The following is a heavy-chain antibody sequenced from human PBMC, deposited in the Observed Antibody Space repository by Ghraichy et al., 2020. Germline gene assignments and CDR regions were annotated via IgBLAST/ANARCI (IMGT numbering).Heavy chain of an antibody. J-gene: IGHJ4*02. D-gene: IGHD2-2*01. CDR2: ISSDGSGRNFI. V-gene: IGHV3-21*01. CDR1: GFPFKTYS. Sequence: GSLRLSCAASGFPFKTYSLNWVRQAPGKGLEWVSSISSDGSGRNFIYYADSVKGRFIISRDDARNSLYLQMTSLRDEDAAVYYCGSSGTSFFLPRVDYWGQGTLVTVSS. CDR3: GSSGTSFFLPRVDY.